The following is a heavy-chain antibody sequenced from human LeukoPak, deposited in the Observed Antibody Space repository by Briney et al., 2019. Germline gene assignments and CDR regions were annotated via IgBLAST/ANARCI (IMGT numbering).Heavy chain of an antibody. CDR1: GYSINNGYY. CDR2: IYHSGST. CDR3: ASLGTDSSGPYYFDY. J-gene: IGHJ4*02. Sequence: SETLSLTCTVSGYSINNGYYWGWIRQPPGKGLEWIGSIYHSGSTYYNPSLKSRVTISVDTSKNQFSLKLSSVTAADTAVYYCASLGTDSSGPYYFDYWGQGTLVTVSS. D-gene: IGHD3-22*01. V-gene: IGHV4-38-2*02.